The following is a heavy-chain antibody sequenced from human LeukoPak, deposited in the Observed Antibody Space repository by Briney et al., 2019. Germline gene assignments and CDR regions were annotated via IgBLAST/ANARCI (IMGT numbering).Heavy chain of an antibody. J-gene: IGHJ4*02. CDR2: ISYVGSNK. Sequence: GGSLRLSCAASGFTFSSYAMHWFGQAPGKGLEWVAVISYVGSNKYYADSVKGRFTISRDNSKHTLYLQMNSLRAEDTAVYYCPRARGQYSGSNFDYWGQETLVTVSS. CDR1: GFTFSSYA. V-gene: IGHV3-30-3*01. CDR3: PRARGQYSGSNFDY. D-gene: IGHD1-26*01.